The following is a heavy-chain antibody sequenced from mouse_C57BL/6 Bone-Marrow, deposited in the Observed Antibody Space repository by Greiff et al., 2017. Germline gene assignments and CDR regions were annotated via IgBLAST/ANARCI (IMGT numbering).Heavy chain of an antibody. CDR1: GYTFTSYE. Sequence: QVQLQQSGAELVKPGASVKLSCKASGYTFTSYEMHWVKQRPGQGLEWIGWIYPKNGSTNDNEKFKGKATLTVDKSSSTAYMELHSLTSEDSAVYFCARADYYGSSPPEFGHWGQGTPLTVSS. V-gene: IGHV1-85*01. D-gene: IGHD1-1*01. CDR2: IYPKNGST. J-gene: IGHJ2*01. CDR3: ARADYYGSSPPEFGH.